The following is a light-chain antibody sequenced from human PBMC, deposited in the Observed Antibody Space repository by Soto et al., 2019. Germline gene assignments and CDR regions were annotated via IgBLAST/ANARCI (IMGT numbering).Light chain of an antibody. J-gene: IGLJ1*01. CDR3: CSYTTTNLLYV. CDR1: SSDIGGYNY. CDR2: AVS. V-gene: IGLV2-14*01. Sequence: QSALTQPASVSGSPGQSITISCTGASSDIGGYNYVSWYQQHPGKAPKLLIYAVSNRPSGVSDRFSGSKSGNTASLTISGLQAEDDGDYYCCSYTTTNLLYVFGTGTKLTVL.